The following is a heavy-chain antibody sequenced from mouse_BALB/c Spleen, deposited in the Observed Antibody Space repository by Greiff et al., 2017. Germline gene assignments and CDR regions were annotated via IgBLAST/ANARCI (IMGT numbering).Heavy chain of an antibody. CDR3: ARGGGRYYLDY. V-gene: IGHV1-61*01. J-gene: IGHJ2*01. CDR1: GFSFTSYW. Sequence: QVQLQQPGAELVRPGASVSLSCKASGFSFTSYWMNWVKQRPGQGLEWIGMIHPSDSETRVNQKIMDKATLTVDKSSITAYMQRSSQTSEDSAVYYCARGGGRYYLDYWGQGTTLTVSS. CDR2: IHPSDSET.